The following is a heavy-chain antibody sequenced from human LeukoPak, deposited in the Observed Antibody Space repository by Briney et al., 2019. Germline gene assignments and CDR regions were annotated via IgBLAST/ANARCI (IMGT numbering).Heavy chain of an antibody. V-gene: IGHV3-7*03. CDR3: ASGLELDY. CDR2: IKQDGSEK. J-gene: IGHJ4*02. CDR1: GFTFSSYS. Sequence: GGSLRLSCAASGFTFSSYSMNWVRQAPGKGLEWVANIKQDGSEKNYVDSVRGRFTISRDNAKNSLYLQMNSLRAEDTAVYYCASGLELDYWGQGTLVTVSS.